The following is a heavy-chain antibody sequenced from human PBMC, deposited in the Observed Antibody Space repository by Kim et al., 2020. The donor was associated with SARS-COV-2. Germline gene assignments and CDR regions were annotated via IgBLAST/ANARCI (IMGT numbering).Heavy chain of an antibody. J-gene: IGHJ3*02. Sequence: SETLSLTCTVSGGSISSGGYYWSWIRQQPGKGLEWIGYIYYSGSTYYNPSLKSRVTISVDTSKNQFSLKLSSVTAADTAVYYCARGGIVGAPDAFDIWGQGTMVTVSS. CDR3: ARGGIVGAPDAFDI. V-gene: IGHV4-31*03. D-gene: IGHD1-26*01. CDR2: IYYSGST. CDR1: GGSISSGGYY.